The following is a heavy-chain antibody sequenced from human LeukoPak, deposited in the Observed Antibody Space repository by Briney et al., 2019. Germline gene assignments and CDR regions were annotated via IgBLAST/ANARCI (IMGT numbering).Heavy chain of an antibody. D-gene: IGHD3-9*01. Sequence: PSETLSLTCAVYGGSFSGYYWSWIRQPPGKGLEWIGEINHSGSTNYNPSLKSRVTISVDTSKNQFSLKLSSVTAADTAVYYCASEDYDILTGYRSYWGQGTLVTGSS. CDR3: ASEDYDILTGYRSY. V-gene: IGHV4-34*01. J-gene: IGHJ4*02. CDR2: INHSGST. CDR1: GGSFSGYY.